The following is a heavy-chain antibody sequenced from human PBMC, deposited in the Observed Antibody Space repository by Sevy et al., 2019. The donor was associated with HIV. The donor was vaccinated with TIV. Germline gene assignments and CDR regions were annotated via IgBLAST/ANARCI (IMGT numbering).Heavy chain of an antibody. CDR1: GFTFSSYA. V-gene: IGHV3-30-3*01. J-gene: IGHJ6*03. D-gene: IGHD3-16*01. CDR3: ARPGNYVDMDV. CDR2: ISYDGSNK. Sequence: GGSLRLSCAASGFTFSSYAMHWVRQAPGKGVEWVAVISYDGSNKYYADSVKGRFTISRDNSKNTLYLQMNSLRAEDTAVYYCARPGNYVDMDVWGKGTTVTVSS.